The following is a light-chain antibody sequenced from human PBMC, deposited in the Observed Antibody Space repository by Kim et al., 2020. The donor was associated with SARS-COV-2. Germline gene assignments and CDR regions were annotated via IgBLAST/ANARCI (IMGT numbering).Light chain of an antibody. CDR3: QQANTFPLT. V-gene: IGKV1D-12*01. Sequence: DIQMTQSPSSVSASIGDRVTITCRASQDISIWLAWYQQKPGKAPRLLIYSASTLLSGVPSRSSGSGSGTEFTLTISSLQPEDFAIYYCQQANTFPLTFGGGTDVDI. CDR1: QDISIW. CDR2: SAS. J-gene: IGKJ4*01.